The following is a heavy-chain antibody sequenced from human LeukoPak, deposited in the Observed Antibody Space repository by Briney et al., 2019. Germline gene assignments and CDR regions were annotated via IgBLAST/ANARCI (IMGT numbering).Heavy chain of an antibody. CDR1: GYTVSSYG. V-gene: IGHV1-18*01. Sequence: TVSFKASGYTVSSYGISWVRQAPRQGLGWMGWMSAYNGNTNYAQKRQGRVTMTTDTSTSTAYMVLMSLRSAETAAYYCGGSGLTVTPCYYYYGMDVWGQGTTLSVPS. CDR3: GGSGLTVTPCYYYYGMDV. CDR2: MSAYNGNT. D-gene: IGHD4-17*01. J-gene: IGHJ6*02.